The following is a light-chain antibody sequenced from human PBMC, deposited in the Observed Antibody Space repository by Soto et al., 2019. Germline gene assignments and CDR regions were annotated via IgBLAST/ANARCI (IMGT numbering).Light chain of an antibody. V-gene: IGLV4-69*01. CDR3: QTWGTGIRV. Sequence: QLVLTQSPSASASLGASVKLTCTLSSGHSSNAIAWHQQQPGKGPRYLMKVNSDGSHSKGDGIPDRFSGSSSGAERYLTISSLQSEDEADYYCQTWGTGIRVFGGGTKLTVL. CDR1: SGHSSNA. CDR2: VNSDGSH. J-gene: IGLJ3*02.